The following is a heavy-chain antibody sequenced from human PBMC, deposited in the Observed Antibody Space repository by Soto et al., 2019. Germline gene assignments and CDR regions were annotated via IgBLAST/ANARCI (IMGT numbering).Heavy chain of an antibody. CDR3: TTGYYDFWSGSSAAFDI. CDR2: IKSKTAGGTT. V-gene: IGHV3-15*01. D-gene: IGHD3-3*01. Sequence: GGSLRLSCAASGFTFSNAWMSWVRQTPGKGLQWVGRIKSKTAGGTTDYAAPVKGRFTISRDDSKNTLYLQMNSLKTEDTAVYYCTTGYYDFWSGSSAAFDIWGQGTMVTVSS. J-gene: IGHJ3*02. CDR1: GFTFSNAW.